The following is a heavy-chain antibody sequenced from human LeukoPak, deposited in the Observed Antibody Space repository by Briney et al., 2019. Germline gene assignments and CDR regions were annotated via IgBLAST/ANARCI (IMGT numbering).Heavy chain of an antibody. D-gene: IGHD3-22*01. V-gene: IGHV1-18*01. CDR3: ARSVKDYYDSSGYYYSPPYYFDY. CDR1: GYTFTSYG. Sequence: ASVKVSCKASGYTFTSYGISWVRQAPGQGLEWMGWISAYNGNTNYAQKLQGRVTMTTDTSTSTAYMELSSLRSEDTAVYYCARSVKDYYDSSGYYYSPPYYFDYWGQGTLVTVSS. J-gene: IGHJ4*02. CDR2: ISAYNGNT.